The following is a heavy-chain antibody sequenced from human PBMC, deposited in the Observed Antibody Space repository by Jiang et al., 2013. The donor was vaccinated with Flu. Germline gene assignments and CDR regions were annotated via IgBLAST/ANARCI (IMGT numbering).Heavy chain of an antibody. Sequence: LLKPSETLSLTCTVSGGSISSSSYYWGWIRQPPGKGLEWIGSIYYSGSTYYNPSLKSRVTISVDTSKNQFSLKLSSVTAADTAVYYCAIEVTPSVYWGQGTLVTVSS. D-gene: IGHD4-11*01. CDR2: IYYSGST. V-gene: IGHV4-39*07. CDR3: AIEVTPSVY. J-gene: IGHJ4*02. CDR1: GGSISSSSYY.